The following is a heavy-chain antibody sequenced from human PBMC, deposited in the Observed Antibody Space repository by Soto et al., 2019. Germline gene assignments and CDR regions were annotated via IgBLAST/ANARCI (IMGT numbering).Heavy chain of an antibody. Sequence: ASVKVSCTASGYTFTNHGITWVRQAPGQGLEWMGWISAYNGDTHYTQRLQGRVTMTTDTSTRTAYMELRGMRSDDTAVYYCERVRQLVGYFYYYMDDWGKGDTVTVA. CDR2: ISAYNGDT. J-gene: IGHJ6*03. CDR1: GYTFTNHG. D-gene: IGHD6-6*01. V-gene: IGHV1-18*01. CDR3: ERVRQLVGYFYYYMDD.